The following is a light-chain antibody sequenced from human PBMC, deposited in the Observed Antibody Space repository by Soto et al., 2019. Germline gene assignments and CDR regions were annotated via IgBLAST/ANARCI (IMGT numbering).Light chain of an antibody. CDR2: GGS. V-gene: IGKV3-15*01. CDR3: QQYNNWPIT. J-gene: IGKJ5*01. CDR1: QSVSSN. Sequence: VLTQAPATLTVSPEERATVSCRASQSVSSNLAWYQQKPGQSPRLLIYGGSTRATAFPARFSGSGSGTEFTLTISCLQSEDFAVYYCQQYNNWPITFGQGTRLEIK.